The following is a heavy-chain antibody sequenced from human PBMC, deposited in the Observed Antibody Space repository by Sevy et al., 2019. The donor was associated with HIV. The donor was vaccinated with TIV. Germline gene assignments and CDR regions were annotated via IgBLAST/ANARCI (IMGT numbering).Heavy chain of an antibody. CDR3: ARDRQDRSGWYCFDY. CDR1: GFIFSGYS. J-gene: IGHJ4*02. CDR2: ISYDGRKT. D-gene: IGHD6-19*01. V-gene: IGHV3-30*01. Sequence: GGSLRLSCAASGFIFSGYSMHWVRQSPGKGLEWVAVISYDGRKTYYADSVKGRFTISRDSSENTLYLQMNSLRAEDTSVYFSARDRQDRSGWYCFDYWGQGTLVTVSS.